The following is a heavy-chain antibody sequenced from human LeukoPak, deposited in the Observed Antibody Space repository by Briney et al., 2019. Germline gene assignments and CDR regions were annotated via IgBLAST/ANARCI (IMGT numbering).Heavy chain of an antibody. CDR1: GGTFSSYA. CDR2: IIPIFGTA. D-gene: IGHD2-2*01. CDR3: ASVSPAAPHRLDY. J-gene: IGHJ4*02. Sequence: SVKVSCKASGGTFSSYAISWVRQAPGQGLEWMGGIIPIFGTANYAQKFQGRVTITTDESTSTAYMELSSLRSEDTAVYYCASVSPAAPHRLDYWGQGTLVTVSS. V-gene: IGHV1-69*05.